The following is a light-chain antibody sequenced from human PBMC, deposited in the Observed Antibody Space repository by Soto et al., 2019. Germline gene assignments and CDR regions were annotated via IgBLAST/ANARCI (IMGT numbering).Light chain of an antibody. CDR3: ATWDNSLSAVV. CDR2: DNN. CDR1: SSNIGNNY. Sequence: QSVLTQPPSVSAAPGQTVTISCSGSSSNIGNNYVSWYQHLPGTAPKLLIYDNNKRPSGIPDRFSGSKSGTSATLGITGLQTEDEADYYCATWDNSLSAVVFGGGTKLTVL. J-gene: IGLJ3*02. V-gene: IGLV1-51*01.